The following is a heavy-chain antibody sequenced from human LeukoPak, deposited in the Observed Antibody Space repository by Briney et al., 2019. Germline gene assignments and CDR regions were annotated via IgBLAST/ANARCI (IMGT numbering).Heavy chain of an antibody. V-gene: IGHV3-11*04. D-gene: IGHD2-21*01. CDR1: GFTFGDYY. J-gene: IGHJ4*02. CDR2: ISGSGSTI. CDR3: ARENNVVVIAYPPFDY. Sequence: GGSLRLSCAASGFTFGDYYMSWIRQAPGKGLEWGSYISGSGSTIYYADSVKGRFTISRDNAKNSLYLQMNSLRAEDTAVYYCARENNVVVIAYPPFDYWGQGTLVTVSS.